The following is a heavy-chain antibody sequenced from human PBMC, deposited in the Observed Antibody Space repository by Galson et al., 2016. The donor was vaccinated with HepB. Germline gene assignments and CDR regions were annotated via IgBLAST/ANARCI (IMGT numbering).Heavy chain of an antibody. CDR2: ISWNSGSV. D-gene: IGHD2-8*02. CDR1: GFTFDDYG. V-gene: IGHV3-9*01. Sequence: SLRLSCAASGFTFDDYGMHWVRQAPGKGPEWVSGISWNSGSVGYADSVKGRFTISRDNSKNTLFLQMNSLRAEDTAIYYCAKASKGTCTGALCYHFDYWGQGTLVAVSS. CDR3: AKASKGTCTGALCYHFDY. J-gene: IGHJ4*02.